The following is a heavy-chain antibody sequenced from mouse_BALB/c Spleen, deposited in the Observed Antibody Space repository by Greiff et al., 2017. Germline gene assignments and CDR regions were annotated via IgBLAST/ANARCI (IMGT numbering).Heavy chain of an antibody. CDR3: ARDGGRYFDY. CDR2: ISDGGSYT. CDR1: GFTFSDYY. V-gene: IGHV5-4*02. Sequence: EVQRVESGGGLVKPGGSLKLSCAASGFTFSDYYMYWVRQTPEKRLEWVATISDGGSYTYYPDSVKGRFTISRDNAKNNLYLQMSSLKSEDTAMYYCARDGGRYFDYWGQGTTLTVSS. J-gene: IGHJ2*01.